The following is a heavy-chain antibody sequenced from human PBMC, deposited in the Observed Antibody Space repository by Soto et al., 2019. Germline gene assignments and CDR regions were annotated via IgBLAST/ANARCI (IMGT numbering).Heavy chain of an antibody. CDR3: AQERLGRGIDY. CDR2: VDNGGGGT. D-gene: IGHD3-10*01. CDR1: GFTFSNYA. J-gene: IGHJ4*02. V-gene: IGHV3-23*01. Sequence: EVLLLDSGGGLVQPGGSLRLSCAASGFTFSNYAMTWVRQAPGKGPEWISTVDNGGGGTYYADSVKGRFTISRDNSKNTLYLQVSSLRAEDTAVYYCAQERLGRGIDYWGPGILVTVSS.